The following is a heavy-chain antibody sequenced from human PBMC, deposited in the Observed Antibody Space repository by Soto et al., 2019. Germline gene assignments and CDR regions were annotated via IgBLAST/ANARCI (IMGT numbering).Heavy chain of an antibody. CDR1: GFTFSTYD. V-gene: IGHV3-13*04. J-gene: IGHJ4*02. CDR2: IGTAGDT. CDR3: AKDGDVGAAGYYFDY. Sequence: PGGSLRLSCAAFGFTFSTYDMHWVRKATGEGLEWVSGIGTAGDTYYSDSVKGRFTISRENAKNSLYLQMNSLRAEDTALYYCAKDGDVGAAGYYFDYWGQGTLVTVSS. D-gene: IGHD1-26*01.